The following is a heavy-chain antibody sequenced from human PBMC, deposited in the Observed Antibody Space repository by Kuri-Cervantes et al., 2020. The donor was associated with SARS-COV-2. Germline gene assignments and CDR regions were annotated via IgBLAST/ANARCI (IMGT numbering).Heavy chain of an antibody. CDR3: ARGGVRAKARVNWFDP. J-gene: IGHJ5*02. Sequence: ASVKVSCKASGYTFTNNDVNWLRQASGQGLEWMGWMNPDTGNAGYAQKFQGRVTMTRITSISTAYMELSSLRSEDTAVYYCARGGVRAKARVNWFDPWGQGTLVTVSS. D-gene: IGHD2-8*01. CDR1: GYTFTNND. V-gene: IGHV1-8*02. CDR2: MNPDTGNA.